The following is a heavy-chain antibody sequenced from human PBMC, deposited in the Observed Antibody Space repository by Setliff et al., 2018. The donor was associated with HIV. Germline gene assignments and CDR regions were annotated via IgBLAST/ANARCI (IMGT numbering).Heavy chain of an antibody. Sequence: GSLRLSCAASGFTVSSNYMSWVRQAPGKGLVWVARIEGDGSSTHYADSVKGRFTISRDNAKNTVYLQMNSLRAEDTALYFCARLHTDFYGDLTYFDPWGHGTLVTVSS. CDR3: ARLHTDFYGDLTYFDP. D-gene: IGHD3-10*01. CDR1: GFTVSSNY. V-gene: IGHV3-74*01. J-gene: IGHJ5*02. CDR2: IEGDGSST.